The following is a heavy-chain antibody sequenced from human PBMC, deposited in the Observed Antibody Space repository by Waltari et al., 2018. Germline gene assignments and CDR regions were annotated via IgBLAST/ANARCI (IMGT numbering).Heavy chain of an antibody. Sequence: QVQLRESGPGLVEPSPTLSLTCTVSGGSISSDGYYWSWICQHPGKGLEWIGYFYYSGSTYYNPSLKSRVIISADTSKNEFSLKLSSVTAADTAVYYCARSYARGVIPPFFDYWGQGTLVTVSS. D-gene: IGHD3-10*01. CDR1: GGSISSDGYY. J-gene: IGHJ4*02. CDR3: ARSYARGVIPPFFDY. CDR2: FYYSGST. V-gene: IGHV4-31*03.